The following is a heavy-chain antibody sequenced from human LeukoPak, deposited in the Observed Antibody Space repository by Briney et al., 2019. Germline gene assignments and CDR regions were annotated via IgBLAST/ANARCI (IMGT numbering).Heavy chain of an antibody. CDR2: VSAYTGQT. CDR3: ARDGWEVPRGDPLDL. D-gene: IGHD1-26*01. Sequence: ASVKVSCKPSGYIFTTYGMSWVRQAPGQRLEWMGWVSAYTGQTHFAPKYQGRLTVTTDKSTTTGYMELRSLKFDDTAVYYCARDGWEVPRGDPLDLWGQGTMVTVSS. J-gene: IGHJ3*01. V-gene: IGHV1-18*01. CDR1: GYIFTTYG.